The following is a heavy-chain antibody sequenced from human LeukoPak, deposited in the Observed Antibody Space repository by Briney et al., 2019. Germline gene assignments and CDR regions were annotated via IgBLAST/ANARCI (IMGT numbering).Heavy chain of an antibody. Sequence: PGGSLRLSCAASGFTFSSYAMSWVRQAPGRGLEWVANIKQDGGEKFYVDSVKGRFTISRDNAKNSLYLQMNSLRAEDTAVYYCAREDHSNYNYWGQGTLVTVSS. D-gene: IGHD4-11*01. CDR2: IKQDGGEK. V-gene: IGHV3-7*01. CDR1: GFTFSSYA. CDR3: AREDHSNYNY. J-gene: IGHJ4*02.